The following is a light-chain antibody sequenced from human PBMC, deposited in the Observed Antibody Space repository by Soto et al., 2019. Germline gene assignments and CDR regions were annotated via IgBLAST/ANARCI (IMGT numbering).Light chain of an antibody. CDR3: QQTDSYPST. J-gene: IGKJ4*01. CDR2: AAS. V-gene: IGKV1-5*01. CDR1: QSISSW. Sequence: DIQITHSPSTLSAYGRDRVSITCRASQSISSWLAWYQQKPGKAPKLLIYAASSLQTGVPSRFSGSGSATDFTLTINSLQPEDFATYYCQQTDSYPSTFGGGTKVDTK.